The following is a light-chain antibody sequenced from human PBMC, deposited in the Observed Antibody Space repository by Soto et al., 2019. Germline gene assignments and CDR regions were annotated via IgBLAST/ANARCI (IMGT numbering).Light chain of an antibody. CDR1: QNIMIW. CDR3: QQYGDSPLN. J-gene: IGKJ4*01. CDR2: DGS. Sequence: DIHMTQSPSTLSASVLYIVTITFRSSQNIMIWLALYQHKTGMAPKLLIHDGSSLQSGVPSRFSGSGSGTAFTVTISRLEPEDFAVYYCQQYGDSPLNFGGGTKVDIK. V-gene: IGKV1-5*01.